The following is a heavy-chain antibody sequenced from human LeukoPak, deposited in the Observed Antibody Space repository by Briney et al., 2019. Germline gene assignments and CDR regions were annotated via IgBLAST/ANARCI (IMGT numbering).Heavy chain of an antibody. D-gene: IGHD5-24*01. V-gene: IGHV3-30-3*01. CDR3: ARDRGMATRLYYFDY. CDR2: ISYDGTNK. J-gene: IGHJ4*02. Sequence: GRSLRLSCAASGFTFSSYAMHWVRQAPGKGLEWVAVISYDGTNKYYADSVKGRFTISRDNSKNTLYLQMNSLRTEDTAVYYCARDRGMATRLYYFDYWGQGTLVTVSS. CDR1: GFTFSSYA.